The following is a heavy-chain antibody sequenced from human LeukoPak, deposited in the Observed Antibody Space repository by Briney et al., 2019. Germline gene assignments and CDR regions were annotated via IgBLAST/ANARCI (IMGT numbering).Heavy chain of an antibody. V-gene: IGHV1-69*05. CDR1: GGTFSSYA. CDR2: IIPIFGTA. J-gene: IGHJ4*02. D-gene: IGHD3-22*01. CDR3: ATDRYYYDSSGYYYENYFDY. Sequence: GSSVKVSCKASGGTFSSYAISWVRQAPGQGLEWMGGIIPIFGTANYAQKFQGRVTITTDESTSTAYMELSSLRPEDTAVYYCATDRYYYDSSGYYYENYFDYWGQGTLVTVSS.